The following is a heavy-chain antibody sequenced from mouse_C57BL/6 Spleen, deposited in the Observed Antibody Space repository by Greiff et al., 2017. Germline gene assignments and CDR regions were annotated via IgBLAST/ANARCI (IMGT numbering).Heavy chain of an antibody. J-gene: IGHJ4*01. CDR3: VRSYYGTDSAKDY. Sequence: GGGLVQPKGSLKLSCAASGFSFNTYAMNWVRQAPGKGLEWVARIRSKSNNYATYYADSVKDRFTISRDDSESMLYLQMNNLKTEDTAMYYCVRSYYGTDSAKDYWGQGTSVTVAS. V-gene: IGHV10-1*01. CDR2: IRSKSNNYAT. D-gene: IGHD1-1*01. CDR1: GFSFNTYA.